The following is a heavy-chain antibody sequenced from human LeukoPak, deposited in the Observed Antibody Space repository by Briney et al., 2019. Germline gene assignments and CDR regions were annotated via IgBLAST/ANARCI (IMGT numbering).Heavy chain of an antibody. Sequence: GESLKISCKGSGYSFTSYWISWVRQMPGKGLEWMGRIDPRDSYTKYSPSFQGHVSISADKSISTAYLQWSSLKASDTALYFCAGGGVGYFHYWGQGTLVTVSS. CDR3: AGGGVGYFHY. V-gene: IGHV5-10-1*01. D-gene: IGHD1-26*01. CDR2: IDPRDSYT. CDR1: GYSFTSYW. J-gene: IGHJ4*02.